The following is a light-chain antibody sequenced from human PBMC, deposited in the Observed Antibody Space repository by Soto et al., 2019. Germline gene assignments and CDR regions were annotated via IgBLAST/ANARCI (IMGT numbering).Light chain of an antibody. CDR3: AAWDDSLNGHVV. J-gene: IGLJ2*01. V-gene: IGLV1-44*01. CDR1: SSNIGRNT. Sequence: QSVLTQPPSASGTPGQRVTISCAGSSSNIGRNTVNWYHQLPGAAPTLLIYNNYQRPSGVPDRFSGSKSGTSASLAISGLPSEDEADYYCAAWDDSLNGHVVFGGGTKLTVL. CDR2: NNY.